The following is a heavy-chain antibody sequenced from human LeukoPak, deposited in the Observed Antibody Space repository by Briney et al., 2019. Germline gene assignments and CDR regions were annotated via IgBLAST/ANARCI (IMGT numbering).Heavy chain of an antibody. Sequence: GGSLRLSCAASGFSISGYWMSWVRQAPGKGLEWVANIKQDGSEKYFVDSVKGRFTISRDNAKNSLYQQMNSLRAEDTAVYYCARERVDIVATGQFGYYYGMDVWGQGTTVTVSS. CDR2: IKQDGSEK. V-gene: IGHV3-7*03. CDR3: ARERVDIVATGQFGYYYGMDV. J-gene: IGHJ6*02. D-gene: IGHD5-12*01. CDR1: GFSISGYW.